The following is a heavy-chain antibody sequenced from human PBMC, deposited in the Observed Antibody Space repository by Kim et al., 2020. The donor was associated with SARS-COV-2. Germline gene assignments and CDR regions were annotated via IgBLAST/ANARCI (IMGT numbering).Heavy chain of an antibody. V-gene: IGHV3-30*18. CDR2: ISFDGSNK. CDR1: GFTFSNYG. CDR3: AKDPNGCWSGYYPYYFSRIDV. D-gene: IGHD3-3*01. Sequence: GGSLRLSCAASGFTFSNYGMHWVRQAPGKGLEWVAVISFDGSNKYYADSVKGRFTISRDNSRNTLYLQMNSLRGEDTAVYFCAKDPNGCWSGYYPYYFSRIDVWGQGTTVTVSS. J-gene: IGHJ6*02.